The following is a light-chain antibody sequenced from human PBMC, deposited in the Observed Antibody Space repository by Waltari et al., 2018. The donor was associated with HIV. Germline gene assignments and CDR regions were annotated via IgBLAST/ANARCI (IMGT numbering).Light chain of an antibody. CDR3: AARDDSLNGRV. CDR1: SSTIGSTP. Sequence: QSVLTQPPSASGTPGQRVTLACPGSSSTIGSTPVNWYQQLPGTAPKLLIYSNKQRPAGVPDRFSGSKSGTSASLAISGLQSEDEADYYCAARDDSLNGRVFGGGTKLTVL. CDR2: SNK. J-gene: IGLJ3*02. V-gene: IGLV1-44*01.